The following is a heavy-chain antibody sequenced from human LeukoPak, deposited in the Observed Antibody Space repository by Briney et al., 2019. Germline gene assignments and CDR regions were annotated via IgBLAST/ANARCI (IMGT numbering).Heavy chain of an antibody. CDR2: IYYSGST. CDR3: ARGRRSIAARPYAFDI. D-gene: IGHD6-6*01. CDR1: GGSISSSSYY. V-gene: IGHV4-39*07. Sequence: RPSETLSLTCTVSGGSISSSSYYWGWIRQPPGKGLEWIGSIYYSGSTNYNPSLKSRVTISVDTSKNQFSLKLSSVTAADTAVYYCARGRRSIAARPYAFDIWGQGTMVTVSS. J-gene: IGHJ3*02.